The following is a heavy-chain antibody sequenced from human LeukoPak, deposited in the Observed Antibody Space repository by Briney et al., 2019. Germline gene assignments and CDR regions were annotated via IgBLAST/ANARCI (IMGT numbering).Heavy chain of an antibody. J-gene: IGHJ4*02. CDR1: GYTFTIYD. CDR3: ARGGGAYYYDNSGYYRLGFDY. CDR2: MNFNSGNT. V-gene: IGHV1-8*01. D-gene: IGHD3-22*01. Sequence: ASVKVSCKASGYTFTIYDINWVRQAPGLGLEWMGWMNFNSGNTGYAQKFQGRVTMTRNTSISTAYMELSSLRSEDTAVYYCARGGGAYYYDNSGYYRLGFDYWGQGTLVTVSS.